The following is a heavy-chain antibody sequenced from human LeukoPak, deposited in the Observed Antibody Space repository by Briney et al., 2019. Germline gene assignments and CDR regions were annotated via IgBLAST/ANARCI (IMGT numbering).Heavy chain of an antibody. CDR1: GYSFTTHW. CDR3: ARLEEDLTLGVAGYWFVP. CDR2: IYPDDSNT. V-gene: IGHV5-51*01. D-gene: IGHD3-16*01. J-gene: IGHJ5*02. Sequence: GESLKISCKGSGYSFTTHWIGWVRQMPGKGLEWMGIIYPDDSNTRYSPSFQGQVTLSADKSINTAYLQWSSLRASDTAMYYCARLEEDLTLGVAGYWFVPWGQGTLVTVS.